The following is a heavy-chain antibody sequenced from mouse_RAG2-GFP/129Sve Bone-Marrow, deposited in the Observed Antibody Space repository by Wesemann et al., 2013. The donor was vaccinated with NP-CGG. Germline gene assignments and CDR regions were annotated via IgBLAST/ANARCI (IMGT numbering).Heavy chain of an antibody. CDR3: ARELGLFDY. CDR2: INPDSSTI. CDR1: RIDFSRYW. J-gene: IGHJ2*01. V-gene: IGHV4-1*02. Sequence: KLSCAASRIDFSRYWMSWVRQAPGKGLEWIGEINPDSSTINYTPSLKDKFIISRDNAKNTLYLQMSKVRSEDTALYYCARELGLFDYWGQGTTLTVSS. D-gene: IGHD4-1*01.